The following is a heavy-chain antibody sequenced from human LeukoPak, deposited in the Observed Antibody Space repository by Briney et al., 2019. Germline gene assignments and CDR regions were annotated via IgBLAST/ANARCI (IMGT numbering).Heavy chain of an antibody. J-gene: IGHJ5*02. V-gene: IGHV1-2*02. CDR3: ARAPAVVVVAATLSWFDP. CDR2: INPNSGGT. Sequence: GASVKVSCKASGYTFTGYYMHWVRQAPGQGLEWMGWINPNSGGTNYAQKFQGRVTMTRDTSISTAYMELSSLRSDDTAVYYCARAPAVVVVAATLSWFDPWGQGTLVTVSS. CDR1: GYTFTGYY. D-gene: IGHD2-15*01.